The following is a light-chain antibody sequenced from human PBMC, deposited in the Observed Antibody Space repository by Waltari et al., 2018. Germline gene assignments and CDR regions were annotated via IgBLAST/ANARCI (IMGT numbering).Light chain of an antibody. CDR1: SSDIGAYNY. V-gene: IGLV2-14*03. CDR2: DVN. J-gene: IGLJ3*02. Sequence: HSALTQPASVSGSPGQSITISCTGTSSDIGAYNYVSWYQQHPVNAPKLILFDVNNRPSGVSSRFSGSKSGNTASLTISGLQAEDEADFYCCSFTSTSSWVFGGGTKLTVL. CDR3: CSFTSTSSWV.